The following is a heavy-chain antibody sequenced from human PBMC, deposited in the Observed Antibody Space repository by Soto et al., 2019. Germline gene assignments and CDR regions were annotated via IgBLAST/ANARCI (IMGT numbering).Heavy chain of an antibody. Sequence: PGRSLRLSCAASGFTFSSYWMHWVPQAPGKGLVWVSRINSDGSSTSYADSVKGRFTISRDNAKNTLYLQMNSRRAEDTAVYYCARDPLGFFTYRHAFDIWGQGTMVTVSS. J-gene: IGHJ3*02. D-gene: IGHD7-27*01. CDR2: INSDGSST. CDR3: ARDPLGFFTYRHAFDI. CDR1: GFTFSSYW. V-gene: IGHV3-74*01.